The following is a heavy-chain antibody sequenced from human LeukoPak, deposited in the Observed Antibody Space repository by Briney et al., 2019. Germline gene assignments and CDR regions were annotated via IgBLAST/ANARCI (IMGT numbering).Heavy chain of an antibody. CDR1: GGSFSGYY. CDR2: IYYSGST. D-gene: IGHD3-9*01. V-gene: IGHV4-59*08. J-gene: IGHJ3*02. Sequence: SETLSLTCAVYGGSFSGYYWSWIRQPPGKGLEWIGYIYYSGSTNYNPSLKSRVTISVDTSKNQFSLKLSSVTAAGTAVYYCASLYYDIQDAFDIWGQGTMVTVSS. CDR3: ASLYYDIQDAFDI.